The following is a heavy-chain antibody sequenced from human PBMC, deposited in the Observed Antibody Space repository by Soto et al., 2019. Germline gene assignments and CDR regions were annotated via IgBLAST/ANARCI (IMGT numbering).Heavy chain of an antibody. CDR1: GGSMRGKR. V-gene: IGHV4-4*09. D-gene: IGHD3-16*01. CDR2: HHSDST. J-gene: IGHJ4*02. CDR3: ATYTVGEGGRGY. Sequence: QVQLQESGPGLLKPSETLSLTCTVSGGSMRGKRWSWIRQPPGKGLEWIGHHSDSTNYNPSLKSRITISTDTSKNQFSLKLSSVTAADTAVYYCATYTVGEGGRGYWGQGTLVTVSS.